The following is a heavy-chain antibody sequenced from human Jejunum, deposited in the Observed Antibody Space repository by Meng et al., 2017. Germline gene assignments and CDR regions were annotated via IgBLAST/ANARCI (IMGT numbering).Heavy chain of an antibody. Sequence: GESLKSSCAASGPTLSDHYIDGVRQAPGKGLEWVGRSGNKANSYTTEYAASVKGRFTISRDDSKNSLYLQMNSLKAEDTALYYCTRGYSGLRTYAFDIWGQGTMVTVSS. V-gene: IGHV3-72*01. J-gene: IGHJ3*02. D-gene: IGHD5-12*01. CDR3: TRGYSGLRTYAFDI. CDR2: SGNKANSYTT. CDR1: GPTLSDHY.